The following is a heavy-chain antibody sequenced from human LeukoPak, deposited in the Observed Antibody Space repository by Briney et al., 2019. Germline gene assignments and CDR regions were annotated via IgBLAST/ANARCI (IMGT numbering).Heavy chain of an antibody. CDR3: ARLFGDYETPAFDI. CDR1: GGSISSYY. Sequence: SETLSLTCTVSGGSISSYYWSWIRQPPGKGLEWIGYIYYSGSTNYNPSLKSRVTISVDTSKNQFSLKVSSVTAADTAVYYCARLFGDYETPAFDIWGQGTMVTVSS. CDR2: IYYSGST. V-gene: IGHV4-59*08. J-gene: IGHJ3*02. D-gene: IGHD4-17*01.